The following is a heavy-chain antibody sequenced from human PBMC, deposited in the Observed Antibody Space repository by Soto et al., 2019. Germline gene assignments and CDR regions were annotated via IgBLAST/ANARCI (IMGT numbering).Heavy chain of an antibody. D-gene: IGHD3-3*01. CDR3: ARDYDFWSGYGYYGMDV. J-gene: IGHJ6*02. V-gene: IGHV4-59*01. Sequence: SATLSLTCTVSGGSISSDYWSWIRHPPGKGLEWIGYIYYSGSTNYNPSLKSRVTISVDTSKNQFSLKLSSVTAADTAVYYCARDYDFWSGYGYYGMDVWGQGTTVT. CDR2: IYYSGST. CDR1: GGSISSDY.